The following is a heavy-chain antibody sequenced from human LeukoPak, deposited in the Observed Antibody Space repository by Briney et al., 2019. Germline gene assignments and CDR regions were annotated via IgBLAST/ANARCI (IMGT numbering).Heavy chain of an antibody. V-gene: IGHV1-46*01. D-gene: IGHD5-18*01. Sequence: ASVKVSCTASGYTFTSYYMHWVRQAPGQGLEWMGIINPSGGSTSYAQKSQGRVTMTRDTSTRTVYMELSSLRSEDTAVYYCARDWAGIQLWSGYFDYWGQGTLVTVSS. CDR3: ARDWAGIQLWSGYFDY. J-gene: IGHJ4*02. CDR2: INPSGGST. CDR1: GYTFTSYY.